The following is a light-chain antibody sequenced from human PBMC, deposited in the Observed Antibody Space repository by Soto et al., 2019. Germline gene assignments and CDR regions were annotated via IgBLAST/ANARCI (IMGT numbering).Light chain of an antibody. Sequence: EIVLTQSPGTLSLSPGERATLSCRASRSVSSSYLAWYQQKPAQAPRLLIYGASSRATSVLDRFSGSGSGTDFILTISRRVPEEFAVYYCRQYGSSPPWTFGQGTKVEIK. CDR3: RQYGSSPPWT. V-gene: IGKV3-20*01. CDR2: GAS. CDR1: RSVSSSY. J-gene: IGKJ1*01.